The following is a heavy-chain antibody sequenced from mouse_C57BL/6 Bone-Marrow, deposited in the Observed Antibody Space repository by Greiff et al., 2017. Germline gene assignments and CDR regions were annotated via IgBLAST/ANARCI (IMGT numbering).Heavy chain of an antibody. D-gene: IGHD1-1*01. V-gene: IGHV3-6*01. Sequence: EVKLVESGPGLVKPSQSLSLTCSVTGYSITSGYYWNWIRQFPGNKLEWMGYISYDGSNNYNPSLKNRISITRDTSKNQFFLKLNSVTTEDTATYYCARGLLRKVGPWFAYWGQGTLVTVSA. CDR2: ISYDGSN. J-gene: IGHJ3*01. CDR1: GYSITSGYY. CDR3: ARGLLRKVGPWFAY.